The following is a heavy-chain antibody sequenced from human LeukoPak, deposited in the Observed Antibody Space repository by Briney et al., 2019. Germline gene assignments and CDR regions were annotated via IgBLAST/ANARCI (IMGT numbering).Heavy chain of an antibody. Sequence: PGGSLRLSCAASGFTFSSYGMHWVRQAPGKGLEWVAVMSYDGSNTYYADSVRGRFTISRDNSKNTVDVQLNSLRAEDTAVYYCAKFRGSEKTVIDCWGQGTLVTVSS. D-gene: IGHD3-16*01. CDR2: MSYDGSNT. V-gene: IGHV3-30*18. J-gene: IGHJ4*02. CDR1: GFTFSSYG. CDR3: AKFRGSEKTVIDC.